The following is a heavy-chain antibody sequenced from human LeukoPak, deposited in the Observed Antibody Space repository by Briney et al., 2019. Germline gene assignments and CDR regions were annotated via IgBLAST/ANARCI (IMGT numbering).Heavy chain of an antibody. J-gene: IGHJ6*03. Sequence: SKTLSLTCTVSGGSISSSSYYWSWIRQPAGKGLEWIGRIYTSGSTNYNPSLKSRVTISVDTSKNQFSLKLSSVTAADTAVYYCAREGYSNYGGGYYYYYMDVWGKGTTVTVSS. V-gene: IGHV4-61*02. CDR1: GGSISSSSYY. CDR3: AREGYSNYGGGYYYYYMDV. CDR2: IYTSGST. D-gene: IGHD4-11*01.